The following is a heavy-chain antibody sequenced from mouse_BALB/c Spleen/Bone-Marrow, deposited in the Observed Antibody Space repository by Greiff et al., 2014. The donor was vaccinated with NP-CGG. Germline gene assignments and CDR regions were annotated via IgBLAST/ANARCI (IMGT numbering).Heavy chain of an antibody. V-gene: IGHV1-54*01. Sequence: VQVVESGAELVRPGTSVKVSCKAFGYAFTNYLIEWVKQRPGQGLEWIGVINPGSGGTNYNEKFKGKATLTADKSSSTAYMQLSSLTSDDSAVYFCARGAYYGNYFDYWGQGTTLTVSS. J-gene: IGHJ2*01. D-gene: IGHD2-10*01. CDR3: ARGAYYGNYFDY. CDR1: GYAFTNYL. CDR2: INPGSGGT.